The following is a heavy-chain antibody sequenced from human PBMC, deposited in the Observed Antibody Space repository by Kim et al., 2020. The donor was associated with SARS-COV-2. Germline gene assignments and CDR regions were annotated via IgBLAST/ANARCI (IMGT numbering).Heavy chain of an antibody. CDR3: AKDSYYGSGAFLDI. Sequence: YADSVKGRFTISGDNAKNSLYLQMNSLRAEDTALYYCAKDSYYGSGAFLDIWGQGTMVTVSS. J-gene: IGHJ3*02. D-gene: IGHD3-10*01. V-gene: IGHV3-9*01.